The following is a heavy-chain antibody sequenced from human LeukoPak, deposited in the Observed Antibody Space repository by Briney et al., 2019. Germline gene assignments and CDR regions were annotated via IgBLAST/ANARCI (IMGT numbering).Heavy chain of an antibody. CDR2: IDQDGSAK. CDR3: ATDSFSISSISLPGADAFDI. Sequence: GGSLRLSCGASGFTFSNYWMTWVRQAPGKELEWVANIDQDGSAKYYVGSVKGRFTISRDNAKKSLYLQMNSLRVDDTAVYHCATDSFSISSISLPGADAFDIWGQGTMVTVSS. D-gene: IGHD3-3*02. CDR1: GFTFSNYW. J-gene: IGHJ3*02. V-gene: IGHV3-7*01.